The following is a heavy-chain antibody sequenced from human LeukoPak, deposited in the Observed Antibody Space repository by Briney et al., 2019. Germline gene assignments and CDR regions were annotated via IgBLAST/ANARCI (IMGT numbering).Heavy chain of an antibody. V-gene: IGHV3-48*01. J-gene: IGHJ4*02. CDR3: ARDQYYYDNGGFDY. CDR2: ISSSSSTI. Sequence: PGGSLRLSCAASGFTFSSYSMNWVRQAPGKGLEWVSYISSSSSTIYYADSVKGRFTISRDNAKNSLYLQMNSLRAEDTAVYYCARDQYYYDNGGFDYWGQGTLVTVSS. D-gene: IGHD3-22*01. CDR1: GFTFSSYS.